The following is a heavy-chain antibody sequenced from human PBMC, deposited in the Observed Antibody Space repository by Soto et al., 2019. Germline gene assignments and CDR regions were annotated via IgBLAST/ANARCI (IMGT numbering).Heavy chain of an antibody. CDR1: GFTFSSYW. D-gene: IGHD6-6*01. V-gene: IGHV5-51*01. Sequence: GXSLRLSGAASGFTFSSYWISWVIQAPGKGLEWMGIIYPGDSDTRYSPSFQGQVTISADKSISTAYLQWSSLKASDTAMYYCARRLTWPSSSADYWGQGTLVTVSS. J-gene: IGHJ4*02. CDR2: IYPGDSDT. CDR3: ARRLTWPSSSADY.